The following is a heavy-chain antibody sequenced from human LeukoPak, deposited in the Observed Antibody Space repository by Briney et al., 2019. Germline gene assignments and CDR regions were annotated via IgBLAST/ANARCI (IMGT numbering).Heavy chain of an antibody. CDR1: GDSVSSNNAS. CDR3: ARTYGGNCDY. D-gene: IGHD4-23*01. CDR2: SYFRSKWYN. V-gene: IGHV6-1*01. J-gene: IGHJ4*02. Sequence: SQTLSLTCAISGDSVSSNNASWYWIRQSPSRLFECRGRSYFRSKWYNDYVASGKSRITVNPDTSTKHFSLTLRSATDEDTAVYYCARTYGGNCDYWGQGTLVTVSS.